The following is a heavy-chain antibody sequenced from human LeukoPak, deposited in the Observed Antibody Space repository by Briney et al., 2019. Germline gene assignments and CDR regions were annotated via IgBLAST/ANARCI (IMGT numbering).Heavy chain of an antibody. CDR3: ARDHFTVTDY. CDR1: GGSISSSSYY. CDR2: IYYSWST. J-gene: IGHJ4*02. D-gene: IGHD4-17*01. Sequence: SETLSLTCSVSGGSISSSSYYWGWIRQPPGQGLEWIGSIYYSWSTYYNPSLKSRVTISVDTSKNQFSLQLNSVTPEDTAVYYCARDHFTVTDYWGQGTLVTVSS. V-gene: IGHV4-39*02.